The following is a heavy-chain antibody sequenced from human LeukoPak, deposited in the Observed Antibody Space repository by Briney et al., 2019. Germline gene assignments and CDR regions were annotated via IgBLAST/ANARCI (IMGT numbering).Heavy chain of an antibody. CDR3: ARATGRVVRGITWRYFDY. J-gene: IGHJ4*02. V-gene: IGHV1-18*04. CDR1: GYTFTGYY. Sequence: RASVKVSCKASGYTFTGYYMHWVRQAPGQGLEWMGWISGYNDNTKYTQKLQGRVTMTTDTSTSTAYMEPRSLRSDDTAVYYCARATGRVVRGITWRYFDYWGQGTLVTVSS. CDR2: ISGYNDNT. D-gene: IGHD3-10*01.